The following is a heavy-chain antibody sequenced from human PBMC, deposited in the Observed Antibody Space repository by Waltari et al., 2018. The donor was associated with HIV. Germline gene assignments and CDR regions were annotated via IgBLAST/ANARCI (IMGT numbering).Heavy chain of an antibody. J-gene: IGHJ6*02. CDR3: ARVPRGPYGMDV. CDR1: GFTVSSNF. CDR2: IYRGVGT. Sequence: EVQLVESGGGLVQPGGSLRLSCAASGFTVSSNFMSVVRQAPGKGLEWVSVIYRGVGTYYADAVKGRFTISRDNSKNTLYLQMSSLRAEDTAVYYCARVPRGPYGMDVWGQGTTVTVSS. V-gene: IGHV3-66*01.